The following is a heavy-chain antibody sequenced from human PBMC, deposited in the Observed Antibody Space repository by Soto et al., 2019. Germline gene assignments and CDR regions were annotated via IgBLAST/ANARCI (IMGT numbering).Heavy chain of an antibody. D-gene: IGHD3-3*01. V-gene: IGHV5-51*01. CDR3: ARHKITIFGVVPGTGGFDP. CDR1: GYSFTSYW. CDR2: IYPGDSDT. Sequence: PGESLKISCKGSGYSFTSYWIGWVRQMPGKGLEWMGIIYPGDSDTRYSPSFQGQVTISADKSISTAYLQWSSLKASDTAMYYCARHKITIFGVVPGTGGFDPWGQGTLVTVSS. J-gene: IGHJ5*02.